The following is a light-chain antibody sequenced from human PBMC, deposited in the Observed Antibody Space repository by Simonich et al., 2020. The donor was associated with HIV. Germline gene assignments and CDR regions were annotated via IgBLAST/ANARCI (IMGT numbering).Light chain of an antibody. CDR3: NSYTTVLRV. Sequence: QSALTQPASVSGSPGQSITIPCTGTSSGVGAYKFVSWYQQHPGKAPKLMICDVSDRPSGVSNPFSGSKSAISASLTISGLRAEDETDYYRNSYTTVLRVFGGGTKLTVL. CDR2: DVS. J-gene: IGLJ2*01. V-gene: IGLV2-14*03. CDR1: SSGVGAYKF.